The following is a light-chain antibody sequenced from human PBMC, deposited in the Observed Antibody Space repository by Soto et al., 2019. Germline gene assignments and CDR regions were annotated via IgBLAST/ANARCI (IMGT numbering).Light chain of an antibody. V-gene: IGKV3-11*01. CDR2: DAS. CDR3: QQRSNWPKT. Sequence: ELVRTQSPATLSVSPGERVTLSGRASQSVSSYLAWYQQKPAQAPRLLIYDASNRATGIPARFSGSGSGTDFTLTISSLEPEDFAVYYCQQRSNWPKTFGQGTKVDIK. CDR1: QSVSSY. J-gene: IGKJ1*01.